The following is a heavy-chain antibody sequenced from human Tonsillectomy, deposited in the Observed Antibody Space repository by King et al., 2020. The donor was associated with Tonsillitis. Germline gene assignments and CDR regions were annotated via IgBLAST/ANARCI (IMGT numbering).Heavy chain of an antibody. CDR1: GGSISSGDYY. D-gene: IGHD3-10*01. CDR3: ASLSITMIRGVTDY. J-gene: IGHJ4*02. CDR2: IYYIGST. Sequence: QLQESGPGLVKPSQTLSLTCTVSGGSISSGDYYWTWIRQPPGKGLEWIGYIYYIGSTYYNPPLKSRVTISMDTSKNQFSLKLSSVTAADTAVYYCASLSITMIRGVTDYWGQGTLVTVSS. V-gene: IGHV4-30-4*01.